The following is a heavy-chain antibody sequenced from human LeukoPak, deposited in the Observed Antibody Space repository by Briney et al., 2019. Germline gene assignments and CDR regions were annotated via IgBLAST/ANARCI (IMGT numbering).Heavy chain of an antibody. V-gene: IGHV3-53*01. CDR1: GFTFSSYW. CDR2: IYSGGST. D-gene: IGHD6-19*01. J-gene: IGHJ4*02. CDR3: ARDSVAGFDY. Sequence: GGSLRLSCAASGFTFSSYWMSWVRQAPGKGLEWVSVIYSGGSTYYADSVKGRFTISRDNSKNTLYLQMNSLRAEDTAVYYCARDSVAGFDYWGQGTLVTVSS.